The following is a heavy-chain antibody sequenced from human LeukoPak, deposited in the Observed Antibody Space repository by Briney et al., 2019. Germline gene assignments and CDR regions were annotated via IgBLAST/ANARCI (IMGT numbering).Heavy chain of an antibody. D-gene: IGHD6-19*01. J-gene: IGHJ5*02. CDR2: ISGSSSYI. Sequence: SGGSLRLPCAASGFTFSSYSMNWVRQAPGKGLEWVSSISGSSSYIYYADSVKGRFTISRDNAKNSLYLQMNSLRADDTAIYYCARGSQRVAAQDNWFDPWGQGTLVTVSS. CDR1: GFTFSSYS. V-gene: IGHV3-21*01. CDR3: ARGSQRVAAQDNWFDP.